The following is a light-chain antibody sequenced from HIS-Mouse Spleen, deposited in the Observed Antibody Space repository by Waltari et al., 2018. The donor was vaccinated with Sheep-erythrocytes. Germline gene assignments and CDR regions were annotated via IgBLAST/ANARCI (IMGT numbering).Light chain of an antibody. CDR1: SSDGCGYNY. V-gene: IGLV2-14*03. CDR2: DVS. CDR3: SSYTSSSTLVV. Sequence: QSALTQPASVSGSPGHSITISCTGTSSDGCGYNYVSWYQQHPGKAPKLMIYDVSNRPSGVSNRFSGSKSGNTASLTISGLQAEDEADYYCSSYTSSSTLVVFGGGTKLTVL. J-gene: IGLJ2*01.